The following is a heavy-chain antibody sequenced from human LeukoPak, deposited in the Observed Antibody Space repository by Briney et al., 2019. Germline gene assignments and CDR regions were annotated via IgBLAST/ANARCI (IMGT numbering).Heavy chain of an antibody. D-gene: IGHD3-22*01. CDR2: IYPGDSDT. Sequence: GESLKISCQGSGYSFTSYWIGWVRQMPGKGLEWMGIIYPGDSDTRYSPSFQGQVTISADKSISTAYLQWSSLKASDTAMYYCARRGYYDSSGYPNPFDYWGQGTLVTVSS. V-gene: IGHV5-51*01. CDR1: GYSFTSYW. J-gene: IGHJ4*02. CDR3: ARRGYYDSSGYPNPFDY.